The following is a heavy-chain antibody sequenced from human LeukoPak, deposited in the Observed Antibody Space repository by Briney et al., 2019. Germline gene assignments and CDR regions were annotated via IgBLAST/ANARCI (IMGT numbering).Heavy chain of an antibody. CDR1: GFTFSTYR. D-gene: IGHD3-3*01. V-gene: IGHV3-74*01. CDR2: INRDGSAT. J-gene: IGHJ6*02. CDR3: ANDLSYGMDV. Sequence: GGSLRLSCAASGFTFSTYRMHWARQPPGKGLVWVSRINRDGSATNYADSVKGRFTISRDNAKNTLYLQMNSLRVEDTAEYYCANDLSYGMDVWGQGTTVTVSS.